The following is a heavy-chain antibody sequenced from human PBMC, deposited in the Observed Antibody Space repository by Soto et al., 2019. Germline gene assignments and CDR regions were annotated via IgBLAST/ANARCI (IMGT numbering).Heavy chain of an antibody. Sequence: SVKVSCKASGVTFSSYAISWVRQAPGQGLEWMGGIIPIFGTANYAQKFQGRVTITADESTSTAYMELSSLRSEDTAVYYCARGGHYDILTGPILDAFDIWGQGTMVTVSS. J-gene: IGHJ3*02. CDR2: IIPIFGTA. V-gene: IGHV1-69*13. D-gene: IGHD3-9*01. CDR1: GVTFSSYA. CDR3: ARGGHYDILTGPILDAFDI.